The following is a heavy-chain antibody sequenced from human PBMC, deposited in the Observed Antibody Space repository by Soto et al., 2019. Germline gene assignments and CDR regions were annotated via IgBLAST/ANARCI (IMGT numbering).Heavy chain of an antibody. D-gene: IGHD6-13*01. CDR3: VRDSITWTAAAGLGHLDY. CDR1: GYTFTSYG. Sequence: QVQLVQSGAEVKKPGASVKVSCKASGYTFTSYGISWVRQAPGQGLEWMGWISAYNGNTNYAQKLQGRVTMTTDTSTSTAYMELRSLRSDDTAVYYCVRDSITWTAAAGLGHLDYWGQGTLVTVSS. V-gene: IGHV1-18*01. J-gene: IGHJ4*02. CDR2: ISAYNGNT.